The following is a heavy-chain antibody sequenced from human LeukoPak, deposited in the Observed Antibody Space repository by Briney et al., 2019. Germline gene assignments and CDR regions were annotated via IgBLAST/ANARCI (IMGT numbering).Heavy chain of an antibody. D-gene: IGHD4-17*01. CDR1: GFTFSSYS. CDR2: ISSSSSTI. CDR3: ARSMTTRKTYFDY. J-gene: IGHJ4*02. V-gene: IGHV3-48*01. Sequence: GGSLRLSCAASGFTFSSYSMNWVRQAPGKGLEWVSYISSSSSTIYYADSVKGRFTISRDNAKNSLYLQMNSLRAEDTAVYYCARSMTTRKTYFDYWGQGTLVTVSS.